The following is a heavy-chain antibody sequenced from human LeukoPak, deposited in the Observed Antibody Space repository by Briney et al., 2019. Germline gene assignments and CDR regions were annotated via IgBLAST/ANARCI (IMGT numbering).Heavy chain of an antibody. CDR1: GYTFTSYG. CDR3: ARVVPAAIRGVGWFDP. J-gene: IGHJ5*02. CDR2: ISAYNGNT. D-gene: IGHD2-2*01. Sequence: ASVKVSCKASGYTFTSYGIIWVRQAPGQGLEWMGWISAYNGNTNYAQKLQGRVTMTTDTSTSTAYMELRSLRSDDTAVYYCARVVPAAIRGVGWFDPWGQGTLVTVSS. V-gene: IGHV1-18*01.